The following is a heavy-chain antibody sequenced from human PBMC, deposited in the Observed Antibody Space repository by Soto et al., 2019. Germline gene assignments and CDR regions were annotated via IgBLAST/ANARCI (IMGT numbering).Heavy chain of an antibody. CDR1: GFTFSSYG. D-gene: IGHD3-10*01. Sequence: PGGSLRLSCAASGFTFSSYGMHWVRQAPGKGLEWVAVIWYDGSNKYYADSVKGRFTISRDNSKNTLYLQMNSLRAEDTAVYYCARGHPGDMVRGVSQPDYFDYWGQGTLVTVSS. J-gene: IGHJ4*02. CDR2: IWYDGSNK. V-gene: IGHV3-33*01. CDR3: ARGHPGDMVRGVSQPDYFDY.